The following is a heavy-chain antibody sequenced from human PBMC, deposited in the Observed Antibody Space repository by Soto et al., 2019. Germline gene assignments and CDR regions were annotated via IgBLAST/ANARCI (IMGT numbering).Heavy chain of an antibody. CDR3: AKDLPLDYYDSSGYDFDY. D-gene: IGHD3-22*01. Sequence: PGGSLRLSCAASGFTFSSYAMSWVRQAPGKGLEWVSATSGSGGSTYYADSVKGRFTISRDNSKNTLYLQMNSLRAEDTAVYYCAKDLPLDYYDSSGYDFDYWGQGTLVTVSS. CDR1: GFTFSSYA. V-gene: IGHV3-23*01. CDR2: TSGSGGST. J-gene: IGHJ4*02.